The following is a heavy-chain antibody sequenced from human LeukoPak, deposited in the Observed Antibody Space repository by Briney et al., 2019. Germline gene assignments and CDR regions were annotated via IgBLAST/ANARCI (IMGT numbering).Heavy chain of an antibody. V-gene: IGHV5-51*01. CDR2: IYPGDSDT. J-gene: IGHJ4*02. CDR1: GYSFTSYW. D-gene: IGHD3-16*01. Sequence: ESLKSSCKGSGYSFTSYWIGWVRRMPGKGLEWMGIIYPGDSDTRYSPSFQGQVTISADKSISTAYLQWSSLWASDTAMYYCARLHYDYVWRSSYYFDYWGQGTLVTVSS. CDR3: ARLHYDYVWRSSYYFDY.